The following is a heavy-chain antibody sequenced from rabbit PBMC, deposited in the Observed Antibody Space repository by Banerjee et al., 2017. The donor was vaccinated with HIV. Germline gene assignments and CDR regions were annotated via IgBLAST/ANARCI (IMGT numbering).Heavy chain of an antibody. D-gene: IGHD4-2*01. J-gene: IGHJ4*01. CDR2: INIGGGYT. V-gene: IGHV1S45*01. Sequence: QEQLVESGGGLVKPGASLTLTCKASGFSLSSYAMCWVRQAPGKGLEWIGCINIGGGYTYYASWAKGRFTISKTSSTTVTLQMTSLTAADTATYFCVRDRDWTLELWGQGTRSPS. CDR3: VRDRDWTLEL. CDR1: GFSLSSYA.